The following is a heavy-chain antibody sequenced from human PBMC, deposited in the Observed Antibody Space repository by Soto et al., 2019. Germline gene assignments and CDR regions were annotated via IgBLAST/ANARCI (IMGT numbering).Heavy chain of an antibody. V-gene: IGHV4-34*01. Sequence: SETLSLTCAVYGGSFSGYYWNWIRQPPGKGLEWIGEINHSGSTNYNPSLKSRVTISEDTSKNQFSLKLTSVTAADTAVYYCARGKDVDAFDIWGQGTMVTVSS. CDR2: INHSGST. CDR1: GGSFSGYY. J-gene: IGHJ3*02. D-gene: IGHD2-15*01. CDR3: ARGKDVDAFDI.